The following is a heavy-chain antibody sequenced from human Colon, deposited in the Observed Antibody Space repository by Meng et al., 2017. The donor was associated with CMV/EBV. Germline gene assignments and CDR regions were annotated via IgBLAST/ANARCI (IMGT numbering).Heavy chain of an antibody. CDR3: ARKIAGASFFDY. CDR1: GYSDSSDHW. D-gene: IGHD6-13*01. Sequence: AVSGYSDSSDHWWGWIRRHPGKGLEWIGYIYYSGDTYYNPSLKSQVTMSIDRSTDQFSLRLISVTAEDTAIYYCARKIAGASFFDYWGQGTLVTVSS. V-gene: IGHV4-28*01. J-gene: IGHJ4*02. CDR2: IYYSGDT.